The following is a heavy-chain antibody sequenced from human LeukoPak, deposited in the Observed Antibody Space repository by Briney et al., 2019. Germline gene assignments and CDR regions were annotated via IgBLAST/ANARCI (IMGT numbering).Heavy chain of an antibody. CDR1: GGSISSYY. D-gene: IGHD3-9*01. CDR3: ARVTDILTGYFDY. V-gene: IGHV4-59*01. J-gene: IGHJ4*02. CDR2: IYHSGST. Sequence: SETLSLTCTVSGGSISSYYWSWIRQPPGKGLEWIGYIYHSGSTNYNPSLKSRVTISVDTSKNQFSLKLSSVTAADTAVYYCARVTDILTGYFDYWGQGTLVTVSS.